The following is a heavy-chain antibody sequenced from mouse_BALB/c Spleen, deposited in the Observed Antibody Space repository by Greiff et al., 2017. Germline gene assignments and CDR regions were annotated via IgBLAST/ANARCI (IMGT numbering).Heavy chain of an antibody. V-gene: IGHV1-9*01. CDR2: ILPGSGST. CDR3: ARCATAPAWFAD. Sequence: QVQLQQSGAELMKPGASVKISCKATGYTFSSYWIEWVKQRPGHGLEWIGEILPGSGSTNYNEKFTGKATFTADTSSNTAYMQLSSLTSEDSAVYYCARCATAPAWFADGGQGTLVTVSA. CDR1: GYTFSSYW. D-gene: IGHD1-2*01. J-gene: IGHJ3*01.